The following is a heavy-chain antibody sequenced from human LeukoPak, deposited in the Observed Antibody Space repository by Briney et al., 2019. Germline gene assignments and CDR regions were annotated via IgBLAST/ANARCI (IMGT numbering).Heavy chain of an antibody. CDR2: IYTSGST. J-gene: IGHJ4*02. CDR1: GGSISSYS. CDR3: ARASSGTYYFFDY. Sequence: PSETLSITCTVSGGSISSYSWNWIRQPAGKGLEWIGRIYTSGSTNYNPSLKSRVTMSVDTSKNQFSLKLTSVTAADTAVYFCARASSGTYYFFDYWGQGTLVTVSS. V-gene: IGHV4-4*07. D-gene: IGHD1-26*01.